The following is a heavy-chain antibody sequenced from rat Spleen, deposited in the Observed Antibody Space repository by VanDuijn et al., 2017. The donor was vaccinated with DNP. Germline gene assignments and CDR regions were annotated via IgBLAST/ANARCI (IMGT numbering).Heavy chain of an antibody. CDR2: ISYDGGST. V-gene: IGHV5-20*01. CDR3: TTGIRGLDRY. J-gene: IGHJ2*01. CDR1: GFTFSDYY. Sequence: EVQLVESGGGLVQPGRSLKLSCTASGFTFSDYYMAWVRQAPTTGLEWVAAISYDGGSTYYRDSVQGRFTISRDNAKSSLYLQMDSLRSEDTATYFCTTGIRGLDRYWGQGVMVTVSS. D-gene: IGHD4-3*01.